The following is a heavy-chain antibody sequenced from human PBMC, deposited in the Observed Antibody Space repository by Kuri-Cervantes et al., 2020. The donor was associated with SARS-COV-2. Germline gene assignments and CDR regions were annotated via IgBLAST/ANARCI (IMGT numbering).Heavy chain of an antibody. CDR2: IYWYDDK. CDR3: AHSRRDGYKVKFDH. D-gene: IGHD5-24*01. J-gene: IGHJ4*02. CDR1: VFSLSSRGVG. Sequence: SGPTLVHPPRPRTLTCPFSVFSLSSRGVGLACSRQPPGKALEWLALIYWYDDKRYRPSLKNRLPITKDTSKTQVGLTMTNMDPVDSATYYCAHSRRDGYKVKFDHWGQGTLVTVSS. V-gene: IGHV2-5*01.